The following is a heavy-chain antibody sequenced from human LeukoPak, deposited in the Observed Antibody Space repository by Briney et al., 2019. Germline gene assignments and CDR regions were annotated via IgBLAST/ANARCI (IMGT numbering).Heavy chain of an antibody. D-gene: IGHD3-22*01. CDR2: ISGSGGST. V-gene: IGHV3-23*01. Sequence: GGSLRLSCLTSGFTFSSYAMSWVRQAPGKGLEWVSAISGSGGSTYYADSVKGRFTISRDNSKNTLYPQMNSLRAEDTAVYYCAKLVVVITDEYYFDYWGQGTLVTVSS. CDR1: GFTFSSYA. CDR3: AKLVVVITDEYYFDY. J-gene: IGHJ4*02.